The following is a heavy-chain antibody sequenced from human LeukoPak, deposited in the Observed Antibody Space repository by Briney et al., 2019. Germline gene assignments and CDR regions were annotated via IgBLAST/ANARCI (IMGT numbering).Heavy chain of an antibody. CDR2: ISYIGST. J-gene: IGHJ3*01. CDR1: GGSFTTHY. Sequence: SETLSLTCTVSGGSFTTHYWSWIRQPPGKGLEWIGYISYIGSTNYNPSLKSRVTISIDTSKNEVSLMPTSVTAADTVVYYCASDSISINAFDAWGQGTM. CDR3: ASDSISINAFDA. D-gene: IGHD3-10*01. V-gene: IGHV4-59*11.